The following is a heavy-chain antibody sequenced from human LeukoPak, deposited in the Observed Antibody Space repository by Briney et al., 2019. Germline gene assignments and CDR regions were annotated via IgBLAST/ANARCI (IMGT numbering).Heavy chain of an antibody. D-gene: IGHD2-2*01. CDR2: INYSGST. V-gene: IGHV4-34*01. Sequence: GSLRLSCAASGFTFSSYAMSWIRQPPGKELEWIGEINYSGSTNYNPSLKSRVTISVDTSKNQFSLKLSSVTAADTAVYYCARGQIVVVPAAIRSYYYGMDVWGQGTTVTVSS. CDR3: ARGQIVVVPAAIRSYYYGMDV. J-gene: IGHJ6*02. CDR1: GFTFSSYA.